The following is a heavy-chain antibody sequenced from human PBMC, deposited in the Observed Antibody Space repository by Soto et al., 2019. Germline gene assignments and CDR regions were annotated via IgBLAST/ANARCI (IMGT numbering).Heavy chain of an antibody. CDR3: AREVYDFWSGYYMYYYGMDV. J-gene: IGHJ6*02. CDR2: INSDGSST. CDR1: GFTFSSDW. V-gene: IGHV3-74*01. D-gene: IGHD3-3*01. Sequence: EVQLVESGGGLVQPGGSLRLSCAASGFTFSSDWMHWVRQAPGKGLVWVSRINSDGSSTSYADSVKGRFTISRDNAKNTLYLQMNSLRAEDTAVYYCAREVYDFWSGYYMYYYGMDVWGQGTTVTVSS.